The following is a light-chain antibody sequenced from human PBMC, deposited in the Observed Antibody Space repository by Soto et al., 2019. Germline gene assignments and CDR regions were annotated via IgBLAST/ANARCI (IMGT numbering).Light chain of an antibody. CDR2: DDD. Sequence: QLPSLSVAAGGTARVACGGSNIVGYNVQGYQQKPGQAAVLVVYDDDVRPSGIPERFSGANSGNTATLTISRVVAGEEADYYCQIWDSDSDHYVFGSGTMV. J-gene: IGLJ1*01. CDR3: QIWDSDSDHYV. V-gene: IGLV3-21*02. CDR1: NIVGYN.